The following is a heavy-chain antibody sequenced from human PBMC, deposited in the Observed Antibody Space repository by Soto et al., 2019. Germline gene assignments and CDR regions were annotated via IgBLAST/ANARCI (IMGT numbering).Heavy chain of an antibody. CDR2: XSAYNGNT. Sequence: GXSVKVSCKASGCTFTRYGISWVRQAPGQGIXWMGWXSAYNGNTNYXXKLQGRVXXNTDKSTSTAYMEMSSVTAADTAVYYCGRKWDYWGQGAQVTVSS. D-gene: IGHD2-8*01. J-gene: IGHJ4*02. CDR3: GRKWDY. V-gene: IGHV1-18*01. CDR1: GCTFTRYG.